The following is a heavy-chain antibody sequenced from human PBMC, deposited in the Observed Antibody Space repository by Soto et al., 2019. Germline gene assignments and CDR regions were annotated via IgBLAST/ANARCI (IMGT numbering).Heavy chain of an antibody. CDR3: ARDLWAGGTIKAAADSGDEFET. CDR2: INPSGGST. CDR1: GYTFTSYY. J-gene: IGHJ4*03. D-gene: IGHD6-13*01. Sequence: GASVLVSCKASGYTFTSYYMHWVRQAPGQGLEWMGIINPSGGSTSYAQKFQGRVTMTRDTSTSTVYMELSSLRSEDTAVYYCARDLWAGGTIKAAADSGDEFETWGQGTIVTISS. V-gene: IGHV1-46*01.